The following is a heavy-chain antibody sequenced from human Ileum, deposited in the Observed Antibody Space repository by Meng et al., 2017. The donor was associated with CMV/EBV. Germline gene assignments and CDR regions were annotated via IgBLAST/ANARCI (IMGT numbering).Heavy chain of an antibody. Sequence: GGSLSLSCTASGFTFSSSWMHWVRQAPGKGLVWVSRINSDGSTTTYADPVKGRFSISRDNAKNTLYLQMHSLRAEDTAVYYCARASLSCSSTNCFVYFENWGQGTLVTVS. V-gene: IGHV3-74*01. CDR1: GFTFSSSW. J-gene: IGHJ4*02. CDR2: INSDGSTT. D-gene: IGHD2-2*01. CDR3: ARASLSCSSTNCFVYFEN.